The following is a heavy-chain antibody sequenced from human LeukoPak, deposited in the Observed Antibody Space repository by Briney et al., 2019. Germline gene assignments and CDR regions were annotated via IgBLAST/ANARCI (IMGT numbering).Heavy chain of an antibody. CDR1: GGTFSSYA. CDR3: ARVHYDSSGYYFNFDY. J-gene: IGHJ4*02. V-gene: IGHV1-69*05. D-gene: IGHD3-22*01. CDR2: IIPIFGTA. Sequence: SVKVSCKASGGTFSSYAISWVRQAPGQGLEWMGGIIPIFGTANYAQKFQGRVTITTDESTSTADMEMSSLRSEDTAVYYCARVHYDSSGYYFNFDYWGQGTLVTVSS.